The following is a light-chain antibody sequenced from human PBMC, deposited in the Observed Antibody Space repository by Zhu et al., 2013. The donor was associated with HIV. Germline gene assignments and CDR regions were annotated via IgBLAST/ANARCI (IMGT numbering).Light chain of an antibody. J-gene: IGLJ2*01. V-gene: IGLV3-1*01. Sequence: SYDVTQPPSVSVSPGQTASITCSGDKLGDKYASWYQQKPGQSPVLVIFLDMKRPSGIPERFSGSKSGNTASLTISGLQAEDEADYYCSSYTSSSTLVVFGGGTKLTVL. CDR1: KLGDKY. CDR2: LDM. CDR3: SSYTSSSTLVV.